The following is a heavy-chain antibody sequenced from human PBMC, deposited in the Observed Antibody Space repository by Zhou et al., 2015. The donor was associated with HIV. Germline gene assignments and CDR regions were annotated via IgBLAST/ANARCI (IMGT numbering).Heavy chain of an antibody. CDR2: LIPTFDAE. CDR3: ARDHTFRYYFDY. J-gene: IGHJ4*02. Sequence: QVQLVQSGTEVKRPGSSVKVSCKASGGSFSDSEISWVRQAPGQGLEWMGRLIPTFDAENHAQKFRGRLTISADKSTSTAYMELSSLRSEDTAVYYCARDHTFRYYFDYWGQGTLVTVSS. V-gene: IGHV1-69*06. CDR1: GGSFSDSE. D-gene: IGHD3-10*01.